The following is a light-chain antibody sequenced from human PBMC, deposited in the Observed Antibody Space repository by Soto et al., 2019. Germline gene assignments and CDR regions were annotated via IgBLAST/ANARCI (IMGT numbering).Light chain of an antibody. J-gene: IGLJ1*01. V-gene: IGLV1-44*01. Sequence: QSVLTQPPSASGTPGQRVAISCSGASSNIGSTRANWYRQLPGSAPKLLIYSDNQRPSGVPDRFSGSKSGTSASLAISGLQSEDEADYYCAAWDNSLNGYVFGTGTKLTGL. CDR2: SDN. CDR3: AAWDNSLNGYV. CDR1: SSNIGSTR.